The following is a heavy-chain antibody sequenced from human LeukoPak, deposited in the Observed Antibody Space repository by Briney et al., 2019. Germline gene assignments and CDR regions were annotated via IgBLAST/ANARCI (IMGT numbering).Heavy chain of an antibody. CDR1: GGSISSSSYY. V-gene: IGHV4-39*01. D-gene: IGHD3-22*01. CDR2: IYYSGST. J-gene: IGHJ5*02. CDR3: ASVTTIVVA. Sequence: SETLSLTCTVSGGSISSSSYYWGWIRQPPGKGLEWIGSIYYSGSTYYNPSLKSRVTISVDTSKNQFSLKLSSVTAADTAVYYCASVTTIVVAWGQGTLVTVSS.